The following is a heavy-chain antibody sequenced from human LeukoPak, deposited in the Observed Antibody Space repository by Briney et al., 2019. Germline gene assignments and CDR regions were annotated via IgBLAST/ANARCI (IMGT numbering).Heavy chain of an antibody. V-gene: IGHV3-7*04. Sequence: GGSLRLSCATSGFSFRNSWMSWVRQAPGKGLEWVANIKQDATEIYYADSVKGRLTISRDNSKNTLYLQMNSLRAEDTAVYYCAKDTPLCYFDYWGQGTLVTVSS. J-gene: IGHJ4*02. CDR2: IKQDATEI. CDR1: GFSFRNSW. D-gene: IGHD3-16*01. CDR3: AKDTPLCYFDY.